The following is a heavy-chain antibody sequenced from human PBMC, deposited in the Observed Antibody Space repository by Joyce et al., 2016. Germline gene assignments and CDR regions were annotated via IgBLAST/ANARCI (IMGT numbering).Heavy chain of an antibody. D-gene: IGHD2-15*01. CDR2: VYYSGST. CDR1: GGSISSSTYY. Sequence: QLQLQESGPGLVKPSETLSLSCTVSGGSISSSTYYWGWIRQPPRKGLEWIGGVYYSGSTYYNPSLKSRVTISVDTSKNQFSLKLTSVTAADTAVYYCARSFFYCSGGSCFSGEWFDPWGQGTLVTVSS. V-gene: IGHV4-39*07. J-gene: IGHJ5*02. CDR3: ARSFFYCSGGSCFSGEWFDP.